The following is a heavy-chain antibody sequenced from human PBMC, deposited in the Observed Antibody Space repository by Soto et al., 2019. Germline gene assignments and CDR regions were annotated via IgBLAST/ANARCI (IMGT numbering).Heavy chain of an antibody. CDR1: GFTFSSYA. V-gene: IGHV3-30-3*01. CDR3: ARECGSGSLQPGPLDY. J-gene: IGHJ4*02. CDR2: ISYDGSNK. D-gene: IGHD3-10*01. Sequence: GGSLRLSCAASGFTFSSYAMHWVRQAPGKGLEWVAVISYDGSNKYYADSVKGRFTISRDNSKNTLYLQMNSLRAEDTAVYYCARECGSGSLQPGPLDYWGQGTLVTVSS.